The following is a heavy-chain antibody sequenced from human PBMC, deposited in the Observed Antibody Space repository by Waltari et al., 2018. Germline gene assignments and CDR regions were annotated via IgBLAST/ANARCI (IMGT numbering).Heavy chain of an antibody. Sequence: QMQLQESGPGLVKPSGTLSLTCTVSGDSMSSSDRWSWVRQSPEKGLEWIGQIQRSGRTNYNPSLESRVTVSIATSNNQFSLKVTSTTAADTAVYYCARDRGRGIYLDSWGRGTLVTVSP. CDR1: GDSMSSSDR. CDR2: IQRSGRT. V-gene: IGHV4-4*02. J-gene: IGHJ4*02. D-gene: IGHD2-15*01. CDR3: ARDRGRGIYLDS.